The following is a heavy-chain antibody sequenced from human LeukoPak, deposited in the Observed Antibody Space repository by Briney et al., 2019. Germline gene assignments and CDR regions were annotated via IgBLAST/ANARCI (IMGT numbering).Heavy chain of an antibody. D-gene: IGHD1-1*01. CDR1: GGVISSGGYS. V-gene: IGHV4-30-2*01. Sequence: SQTLSLTCAVSGGVISSGGYSWSWIGQPPGKGLEWIGYIYHSGSTYYNPSLKSRVTISVDRSKNQFSLKLSSVTAADTAVYYCARFGTFPNAYFDYWGQGTLVTVSS. J-gene: IGHJ4*02. CDR2: IYHSGST. CDR3: ARFGTFPNAYFDY.